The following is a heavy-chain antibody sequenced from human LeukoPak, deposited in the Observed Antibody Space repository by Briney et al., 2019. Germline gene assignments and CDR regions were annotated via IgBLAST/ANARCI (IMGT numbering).Heavy chain of an antibody. Sequence: GGSLRLSCAASGFTFGSYGMHWVRQAPGKGLEWVTFIRYDGSNKYYADSVKGRFTISRDNSKNTLYLQMNSLRAEDTAVYYCARAFPVIVVVTEFDPSMDVWGKGTTVTVSS. CDR1: GFTFGSYG. D-gene: IGHD2-21*02. V-gene: IGHV3-30*02. J-gene: IGHJ6*04. CDR3: ARAFPVIVVVTEFDPSMDV. CDR2: IRYDGSNK.